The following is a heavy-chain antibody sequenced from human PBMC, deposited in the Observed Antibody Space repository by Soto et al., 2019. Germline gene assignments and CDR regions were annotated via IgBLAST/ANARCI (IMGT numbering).Heavy chain of an antibody. J-gene: IGHJ4*02. CDR2: ISSSSSYI. V-gene: IGHV3-21*01. CDR3: ASERACSGGSCFDY. Sequence: GGSLRLSCAASGFTFSSYSMNWVRQAPGKGLEWVSSISSSSSYIYYADSVKGRFTISRDNAKNSLYLQMNSLRAEDTAVYYCASERACSGGSCFDYWGQGTLVTVS. D-gene: IGHD2-15*01. CDR1: GFTFSSYS.